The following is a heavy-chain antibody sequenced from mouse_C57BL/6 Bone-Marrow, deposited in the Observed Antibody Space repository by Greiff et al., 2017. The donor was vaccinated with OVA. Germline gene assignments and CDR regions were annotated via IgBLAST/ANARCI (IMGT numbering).Heavy chain of an antibody. CDR1: GYTFTSYW. CDR3: AREGDYEDYFDY. CDR2: IDPSDSYT. V-gene: IGHV1-69*01. J-gene: IGHJ2*01. D-gene: IGHD2-13*01. Sequence: VQLQQPGAELVMPGASVKLSCKASGYTFTSYWMHWVKQRPGQGLEWIGEIDPSDSYTNYNQKFKGKSTLTVDKSSSTAYMQLSSLTSEDSAVYYCAREGDYEDYFDYWGQGTTLTVSS.